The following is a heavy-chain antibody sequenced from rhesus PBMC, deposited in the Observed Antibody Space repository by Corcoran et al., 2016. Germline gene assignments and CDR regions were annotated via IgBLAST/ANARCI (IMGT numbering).Heavy chain of an antibody. CDR3: ARRGAAAGTFDY. V-gene: IGHV2-174*01. CDR2: IYWDDDK. CDR1: GFSISTSGMG. D-gene: IGHD6-31*01. J-gene: IGHJ4*01. Sequence: QVTLKESGPALVKPTQTLTLTCTFSGFSISTSGMGVGWIRQPPGKALEWLALIYWDDDKYYSTSLNSRLTTSKDTSKNQVVLIMTNMDPVDTATYYCARRGAAAGTFDYWGQGVLVTVSS.